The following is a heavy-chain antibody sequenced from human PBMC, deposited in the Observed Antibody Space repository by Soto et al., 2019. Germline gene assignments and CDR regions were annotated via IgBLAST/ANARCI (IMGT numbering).Heavy chain of an antibody. J-gene: IGHJ4*02. D-gene: IGHD6-19*01. CDR2: IRPYNGNT. CDR1: GYTLPTYG. Sequence: QVQLVQSGAEVKRPGASVKFAARPSGYTLPTYGTRRVQRPLGQGLEWRGWIRPYNGNTKNAQKPQGRVTMTTDTSTSTAYMELRSLRSDDTAVYYCARDLAVALIDYWGQGTLVTVSS. CDR3: ARDLAVALIDY. V-gene: IGHV1-18*01.